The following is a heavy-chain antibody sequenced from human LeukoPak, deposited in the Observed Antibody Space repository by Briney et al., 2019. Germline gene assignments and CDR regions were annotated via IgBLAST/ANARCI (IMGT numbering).Heavy chain of an antibody. Sequence: PSQTLSLTCTVSGGSISSGSYYWSWIRQPAGKGLEWIGRIYTSGSTNYNPSLKSRVTIPVDTSKNQFSLKLSSVTAADTAVYYCAREVRGYSYGYRPTELYWYIDVWGRGTLVTVSS. CDR2: IYTSGST. CDR1: GGSISSGSYY. D-gene: IGHD5-18*01. CDR3: AREVRGYSYGYRPTELYWYIDV. V-gene: IGHV4-61*02. J-gene: IGHJ2*01.